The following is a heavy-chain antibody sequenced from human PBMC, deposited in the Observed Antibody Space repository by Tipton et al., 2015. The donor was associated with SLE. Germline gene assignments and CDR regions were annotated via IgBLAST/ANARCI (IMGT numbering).Heavy chain of an antibody. J-gene: IGHJ6*02. CDR2: ISGSATGT. CDR3: ALATETYHRRGYYYLDYHYGMDV. V-gene: IGHV3-23*01. Sequence: SLRLSCAASGFTFSSYGMHWVRQAPGKGLEWVSAISGSATGTYYADSVNGRFTISRDNSQNTLYLQMNSLRAEDTAVYYCALATETYHRRGYYYLDYHYGMDVWGQGTTVTVSS. CDR1: GFTFSSYG. D-gene: IGHD3-22*01.